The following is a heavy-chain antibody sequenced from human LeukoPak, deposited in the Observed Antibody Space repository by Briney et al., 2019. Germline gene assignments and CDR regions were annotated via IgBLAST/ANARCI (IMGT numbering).Heavy chain of an antibody. CDR3: PRDARITMILVVITAFDY. CDR1: GFTFSSYA. V-gene: IGHV3-49*04. Sequence: GGSLRLSCAASGFTFSSYAMSWVRRAPGKGLEWVGFTKNKTNRGTTEYAASVKGRSPISRDDSKSIAYLQMNSLKTEDTAVHYYPRDARITMILVVITAFDYWGQGTLVTVSS. D-gene: IGHD3-22*01. CDR2: TKNKTNRGTT. J-gene: IGHJ4*02.